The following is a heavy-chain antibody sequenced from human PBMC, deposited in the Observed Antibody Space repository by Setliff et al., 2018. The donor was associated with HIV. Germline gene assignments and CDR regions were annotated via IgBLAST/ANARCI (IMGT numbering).Heavy chain of an antibody. D-gene: IGHD3-3*01. J-gene: IGHJ6*03. Sequence: GASVKVSCKASGYTFTDYYMHWVRQAPGQGLEWMGWINPNSGGTKYAQTFQGRVTMTRDTSINTAYMDLSSLRFEDTAVYYCARGGTIFGVVISNYYYMDVWGKGTTVTVSS. CDR3: ARGGTIFGVVISNYYYMDV. CDR1: GYTFTDYY. V-gene: IGHV1-2*02. CDR2: INPNSGGT.